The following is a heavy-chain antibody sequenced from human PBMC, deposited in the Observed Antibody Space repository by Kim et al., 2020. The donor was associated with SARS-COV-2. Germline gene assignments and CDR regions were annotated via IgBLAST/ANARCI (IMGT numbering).Heavy chain of an antibody. CDR3: ARWGYQWLAD. Sequence: GGSLRLSCAASGFTFSSYGFNWVRQAPGKGLQWVAFITNDGSNKNYGESVKGRFSVSRDNPKNTLYLQMDSLRIEDTAVYYCARWGYQWLADWGQGTLVTVSS. CDR2: ITNDGSNK. V-gene: IGHV3-30*03. CDR1: GFTFSSYG. D-gene: IGHD6-19*01. J-gene: IGHJ4*02.